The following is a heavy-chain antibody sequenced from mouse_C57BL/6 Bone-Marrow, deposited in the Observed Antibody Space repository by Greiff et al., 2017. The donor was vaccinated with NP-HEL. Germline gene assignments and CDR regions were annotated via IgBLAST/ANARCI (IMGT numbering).Heavy chain of an antibody. V-gene: IGHV1-55*01. CDR1: GYTFTSYW. Sequence: QVQLQQSGAELVKPGASVKMSCKASGYTFTSYWITWVKQRPGQGLEWIGDIYPGSGSTNYNEKFKSKATLTVDTSSSTAYMQLSSLTAEDSAVNYCARGGVTTGFAYWGQGTLVTVSA. D-gene: IGHD2-2*01. J-gene: IGHJ3*01. CDR3: ARGGVTTGFAY. CDR2: IYPGSGST.